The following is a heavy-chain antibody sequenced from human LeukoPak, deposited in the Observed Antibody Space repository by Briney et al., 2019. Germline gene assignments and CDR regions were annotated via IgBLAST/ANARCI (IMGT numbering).Heavy chain of an antibody. CDR2: INPSGGST. Sequence: ASVKVSCKASGYTFTGYYMHWVRQAPGQGLEWMGIINPSGGSTGYAQKFQGRVTMTRDTSTSTVYMELSSLRSEDTAVYYCALAAAGTAYFDYWGQGTLVTGSS. CDR3: ALAAAGTAYFDY. J-gene: IGHJ4*02. V-gene: IGHV1-46*03. CDR1: GYTFTGYY. D-gene: IGHD6-13*01.